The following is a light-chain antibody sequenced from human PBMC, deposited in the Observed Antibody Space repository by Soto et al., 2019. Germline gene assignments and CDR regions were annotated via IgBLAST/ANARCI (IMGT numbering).Light chain of an antibody. CDR3: SSYGGSNNFGV. Sequence: QSALTQPPSASGSPGQSVTISCTGTSSDVGAYNYVSWYQQHPGKVPKLVMYEVSKRPSGVPDRFSGSKSGNTASLTVSGLQAEDEADYYCSSYGGSNNFGVFGTGTKVTVL. V-gene: IGLV2-8*01. CDR1: SSDVGAYNY. J-gene: IGLJ1*01. CDR2: EVS.